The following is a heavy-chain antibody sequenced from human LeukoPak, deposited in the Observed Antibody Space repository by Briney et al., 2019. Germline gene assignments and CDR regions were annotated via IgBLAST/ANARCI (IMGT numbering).Heavy chain of an antibody. CDR2: ISGSGGST. V-gene: IGHV3-23*01. Sequence: QPGGSLRLSCAASGFTFSSYGMSWVRQAPGKGLEWVSAISGSGGSTYYADSVKGRFTISRDNSKNTLYLQMNSLRAEDTAVYYCARWGVGWLQFSDAFDIWGQGTMVTVSS. J-gene: IGHJ3*02. D-gene: IGHD5-24*01. CDR1: GFTFSSYG. CDR3: ARWGVGWLQFSDAFDI.